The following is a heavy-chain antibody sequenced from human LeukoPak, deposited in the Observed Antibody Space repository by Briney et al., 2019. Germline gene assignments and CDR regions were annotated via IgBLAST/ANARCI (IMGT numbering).Heavy chain of an antibody. J-gene: IGHJ6*02. CDR1: GGSFSGYY. V-gene: IGHV4-34*01. CDR3: ARSGSGWYRYYYGMDV. CDR2: INHSGST. D-gene: IGHD6-19*01. Sequence: SETLSLTCAVYGGSFSGYYWSWIRQPPGKGLEWIGEINHSGSTNYNPSLKSRVTISVDTSKIQFSLKLSSVTAADTAVYYCARSGSGWYRYYYGMDVWGQGTTVTVSS.